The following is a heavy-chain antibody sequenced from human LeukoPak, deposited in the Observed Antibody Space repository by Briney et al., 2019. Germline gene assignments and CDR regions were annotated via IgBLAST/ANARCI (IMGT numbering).Heavy chain of an antibody. CDR1: GGSISTYY. Sequence: PSETLSLTCSVSGGSISTYYWSWIRQSPEKGLEWIGYIYYSGSTNYNPSLKSRVTISVDTSKNQFSLKLSSVTAADTAVYYCARAKYQLLALDYWGQGTLVTVSS. V-gene: IGHV4-59*12. D-gene: IGHD2-2*01. CDR2: IYYSGST. J-gene: IGHJ4*02. CDR3: ARAKYQLLALDY.